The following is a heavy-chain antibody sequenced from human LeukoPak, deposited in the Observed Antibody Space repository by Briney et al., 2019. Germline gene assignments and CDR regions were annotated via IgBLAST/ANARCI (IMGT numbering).Heavy chain of an antibody. CDR3: ASLQGYCSSTSCYAIYYGMDV. V-gene: IGHV3-48*01. CDR2: ISSSSTI. CDR1: GFTFSSYA. D-gene: IGHD2-2*01. J-gene: IGHJ6*02. Sequence: GGSLRLSCAASGFTFSSYAMSWVRQAPGKGLEWVSYISSSSTIYYADSVKGRFTISRDNAKNSLYLQMNSLRAEDTAVYYCASLQGYCSSTSCYAIYYGMDVWGQGTTVTVSS.